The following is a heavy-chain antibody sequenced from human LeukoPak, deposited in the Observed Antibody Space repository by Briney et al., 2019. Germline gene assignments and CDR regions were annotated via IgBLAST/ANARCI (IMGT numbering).Heavy chain of an antibody. D-gene: IGHD1-26*01. V-gene: IGHV3-30*02. J-gene: IGHJ4*02. CDR2: IQYDGSNK. CDR3: ARGRSTWHLDY. CDR1: GFTFSSYG. Sequence: GGSLRLSCAASGFTFSSYGMHWVRQAPGKGLEWVTFIQYDGSNKYYADSVKGRFTISRDNSKNTLYLQMNSLRAEDTAVYYCARGRSTWHLDYWGQGTLVTVSS.